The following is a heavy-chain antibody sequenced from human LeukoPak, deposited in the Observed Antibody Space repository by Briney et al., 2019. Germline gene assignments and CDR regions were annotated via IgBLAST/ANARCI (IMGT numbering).Heavy chain of an antibody. Sequence: EASVTVSCTASGGTFSSYGITWVRQAPGQGLERMGWISAYSGNTSYAQRFQGRVTMSTETSTNTAYMELTSLRSDDTAIYFCARGSSSQYFRYWGQGTLVTVSS. J-gene: IGHJ1*01. CDR2: ISAYSGNT. V-gene: IGHV1-18*01. CDR1: GGTFSSYG. D-gene: IGHD3-3*01. CDR3: ARGSSSQYFRY.